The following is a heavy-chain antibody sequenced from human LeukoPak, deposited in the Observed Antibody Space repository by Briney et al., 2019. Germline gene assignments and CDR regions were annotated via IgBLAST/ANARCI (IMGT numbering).Heavy chain of an antibody. J-gene: IGHJ3*01. V-gene: IGHV3-74*01. Sequence: PGGSLRLSCAASGFTFSSYWMHWVRQAPGKGLVWVSRINTDGTNTNYADSVKGRFTISRDNAKNTLYLQMSSLRAEDTAVYYCARDFLHLGGWGQGTTVTVSS. CDR2: INTDGTNT. CDR3: ARDFLHLGG. CDR1: GFTFSSYW. D-gene: IGHD2/OR15-2a*01.